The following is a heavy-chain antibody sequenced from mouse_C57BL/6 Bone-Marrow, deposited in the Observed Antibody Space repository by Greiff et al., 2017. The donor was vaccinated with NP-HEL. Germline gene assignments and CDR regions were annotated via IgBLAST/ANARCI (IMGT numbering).Heavy chain of an antibody. D-gene: IGHD1-1*01. CDR2: IYPRSGNT. CDR1: GYTFTSYG. CDR3: ARYYGSSHLYYFDY. Sequence: QVQLQQSGAELARPGASVKLSCKASGYTFTSYGISWVKQRPGQGLEWIGEIYPRSGNTYYNEKFKGKATLTADKSSSTAYMELRSLTSEDSAVYFCARYYGSSHLYYFDYWGQGTTLTVSS. V-gene: IGHV1-81*01. J-gene: IGHJ2*01.